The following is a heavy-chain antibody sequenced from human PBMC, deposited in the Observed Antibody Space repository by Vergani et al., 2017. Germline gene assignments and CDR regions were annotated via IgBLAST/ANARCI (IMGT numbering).Heavy chain of an antibody. V-gene: IGHV3-33*06. J-gene: IGHJ3*02. CDR3: AKGGAAARPLFDAFDI. CDR2: IWYDGSNK. Sequence: QVQLVESGGGVVQPGRSLRLSCAASGFTFSSYGMHWVRQAPGKGLEWGAVIWYDGSNKYYADSVKGRFTISRDNSKNTLYLQMNSLRAEDTSVYYCAKGGAAARPLFDAFDIWGQGTMVTVSS. CDR1: GFTFSSYG. D-gene: IGHD6-6*01.